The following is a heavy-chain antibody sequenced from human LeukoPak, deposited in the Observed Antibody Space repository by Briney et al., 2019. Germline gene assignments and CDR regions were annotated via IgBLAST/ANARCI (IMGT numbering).Heavy chain of an antibody. J-gene: IGHJ6*02. CDR2: IYHSGST. CDR3: ARDPLLYGSGSYYNLGYYGMDV. V-gene: IGHV4-38-2*02. Sequence: SETLSLTCTVSGYSISSGYYWGWLRQPPGKGLEWIGSIYHSGSTYYNPSLKSRVTISVDTSKNQFSLKLSSVTAADTAVYYCARDPLLYGSGSYYNLGYYGMDVWGQGTTVTVSS. D-gene: IGHD3-10*01. CDR1: GYSISSGYY.